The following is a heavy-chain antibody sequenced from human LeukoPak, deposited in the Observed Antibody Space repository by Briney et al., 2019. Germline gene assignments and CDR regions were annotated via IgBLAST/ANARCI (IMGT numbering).Heavy chain of an antibody. J-gene: IGHJ4*02. V-gene: IGHV3-30*02. D-gene: IGHD3-3*01. CDR2: IRYDGRNK. CDR1: GFTFSNYG. Sequence: GGSLRLSCAASGFTFSNYGMHWVRQAPGKGLEWVGFIRYDGRNKYYADFVKGRFTISRDNSKNTLYLQMNSLRAEDTAVYYCGGTRITIFGVVIEDDYWGQGTLVTVSS. CDR3: GGTRITIFGVVIEDDY.